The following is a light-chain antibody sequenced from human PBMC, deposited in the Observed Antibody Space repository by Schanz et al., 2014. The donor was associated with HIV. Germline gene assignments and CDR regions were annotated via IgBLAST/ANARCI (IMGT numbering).Light chain of an antibody. Sequence: QSVLTQPPSVSAAPGQRVTISCTGSSSNIGAGHDVHWYQQFPGTAPKFLISDNDKRPSGIPDRFSGSKTGPSATLAITGLQTEDEADYYCATWDSFLNAVVFGGGTKLTVL. CDR1: SSNIGAGHD. V-gene: IGLV1-51*01. CDR3: ATWDSFLNAVV. J-gene: IGLJ2*01. CDR2: DND.